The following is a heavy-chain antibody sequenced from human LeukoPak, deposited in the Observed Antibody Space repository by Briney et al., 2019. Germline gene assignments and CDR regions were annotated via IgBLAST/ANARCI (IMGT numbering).Heavy chain of an antibody. CDR1: GFTFSSYG. V-gene: IGHV3-23*01. CDR3: TTDRMIYATNWAVSWFDL. D-gene: IGHD2-8*01. J-gene: IGHJ5*02. CDR2: ISGSGGST. Sequence: PGGSLRLSCAASGFTFSSYGMSWVRQAPGKGLEWVSAISGSGGSTYYADSVKGRFTISRDNSKNTLYLQMNSLKTEDTAVYYCTTDRMIYATNWAVSWFDLWGQGTLVTVSS.